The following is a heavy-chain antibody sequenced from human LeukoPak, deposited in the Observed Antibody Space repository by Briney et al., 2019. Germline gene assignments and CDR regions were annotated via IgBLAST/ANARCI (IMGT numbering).Heavy chain of an antibody. CDR2: ISSGGDIM. D-gene: IGHD2-15*01. J-gene: IGHJ4*02. V-gene: IGHV3-11*01. CDR3: ASGGGSVAAWR. CDR1: GLRFSDYY. Sequence: GGSLRLSCAASGLRFSDYYVSWIRQAPGKGLQWVSYISSGGDIMHYADSVKGRFTISRDNAKNSRYLQMNSLRAEDTGVYYCASGGGSVAAWRWGQGTLVTVSS.